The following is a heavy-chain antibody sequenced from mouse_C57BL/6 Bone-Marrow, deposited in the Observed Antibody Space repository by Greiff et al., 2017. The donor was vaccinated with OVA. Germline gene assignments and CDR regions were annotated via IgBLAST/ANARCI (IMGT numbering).Heavy chain of an antibody. CDR1: GYTFTSYW. D-gene: IGHD2-4*01. CDR3: ARWGYDYDWAMDY. J-gene: IGHJ4*01. Sequence: VQLQQPGAELVKPGASVKMSCKASGYTFTSYWITWVKQRPGQGLEWIGDIYPGSGSTNYNEKFKSKATLTVDTSSSTAYMQLSSLTSEDSAVYYCARWGYDYDWAMDYWGQGTSVTVSS. V-gene: IGHV1-55*01. CDR2: IYPGSGST.